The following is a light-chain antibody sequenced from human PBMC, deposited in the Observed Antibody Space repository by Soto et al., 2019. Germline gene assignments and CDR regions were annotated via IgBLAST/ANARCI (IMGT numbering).Light chain of an antibody. V-gene: IGLV1-40*01. CDR1: SSNIGAHYD. CDR2: GNS. Sequence: AVLTQPPSVSGAPGQRVTISCTGSSSNIGAHYDVHWYQQLPGTAPKLLIYGNSNRPSGVPDRFSGSKSGTSASLAITGLQAEDVAYYYCQSYDHRLCPYVFGTGPKFA. CDR3: QSYDHRLCPYV. J-gene: IGLJ1*01.